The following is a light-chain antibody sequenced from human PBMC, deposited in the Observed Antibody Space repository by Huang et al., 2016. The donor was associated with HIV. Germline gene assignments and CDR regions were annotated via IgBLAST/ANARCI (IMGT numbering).Light chain of an antibody. J-gene: IGKJ2*01. CDR3: QQTNSFPYT. CDR2: AAS. Sequence: DIQMTQSPSSVSASVGDRVTITCRASQGISTLLAWYQQKPGKAPTFLIYAASSLQSGVPSRFSGSGSGTDFTLTISSLQPEDFATYYCQQTNSFPYTFGQGTKLEIK. CDR1: QGISTL. V-gene: IGKV1-12*01.